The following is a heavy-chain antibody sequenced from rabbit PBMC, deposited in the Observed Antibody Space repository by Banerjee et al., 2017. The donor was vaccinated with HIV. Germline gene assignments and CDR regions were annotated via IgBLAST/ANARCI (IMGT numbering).Heavy chain of an antibody. Sequence: QSLEESGGDLVKPGASLTLTCTASGFSISSGYDMCWVRQAPGKGLEWVACIYTGSSGNTYYASWAKGRFTISWSSSTTVTLQMTSLTAADTATYFCARSGSSDYDWLDLWGQGTLVTVS. D-gene: IGHD8-1*01. CDR3: ARSGSSDYDWLDL. CDR2: IYTGSSGNT. CDR1: GFSISSGYD. J-gene: IGHJ5*01. V-gene: IGHV1S40*01.